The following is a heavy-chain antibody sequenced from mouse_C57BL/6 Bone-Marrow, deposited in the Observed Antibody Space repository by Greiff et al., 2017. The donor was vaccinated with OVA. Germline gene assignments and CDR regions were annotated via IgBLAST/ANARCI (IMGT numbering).Heavy chain of an antibody. V-gene: IGHV1-64*01. CDR2: IHPNSGST. CDR3: ARTLPGAMDY. CDR1: GYTFTSYW. J-gene: IGHJ4*01. Sequence: VQLQQPGAELVKPGASVKLSCKASGYTFTSYWMHWVKQRPGQGLEWIGMIHPNSGSTNYNEKFKSKATLTVDKSSSTSYMQLSSLTSEDSAVYYCARTLPGAMDYWGQGTSVTVSS.